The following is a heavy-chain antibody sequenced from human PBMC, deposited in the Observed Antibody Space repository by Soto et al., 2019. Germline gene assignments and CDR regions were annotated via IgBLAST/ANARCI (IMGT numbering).Heavy chain of an antibody. CDR2: IDSRGRTL. CDR1: GFTSSDYS. CDR3: ARQAARNYIDS. D-gene: IGHD6-6*01. V-gene: IGHV3-11*01. Sequence: GGSLRLSCVASGFTSSDYSMSWIRQAPGKGLEWLAFIDSRGRTLSYADSVRGRFTISRDNAENSVYLQMDSLRADDTAVYYCARQAARNYIDSWGQGNSVTVSS. J-gene: IGHJ4*02.